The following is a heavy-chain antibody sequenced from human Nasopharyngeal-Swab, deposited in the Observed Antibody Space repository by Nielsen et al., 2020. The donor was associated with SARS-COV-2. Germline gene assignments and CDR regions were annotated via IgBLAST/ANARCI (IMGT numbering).Heavy chain of an antibody. J-gene: IGHJ4*02. CDR3: AKDPYYDFWSGYYFDY. CDR2: IYSSGSST. Sequence: GGSLRLSCAASGFTFSSYAMSWVRQAPGKGLEWVSVIYSSGSSTYYADSVKGRFTISRDNSKNTLYLQMNSLRAEDTAVYYCAKDPYYDFWSGYYFDYWGQGTLVTVSS. V-gene: IGHV3-23*03. D-gene: IGHD3-3*01. CDR1: GFTFSSYA.